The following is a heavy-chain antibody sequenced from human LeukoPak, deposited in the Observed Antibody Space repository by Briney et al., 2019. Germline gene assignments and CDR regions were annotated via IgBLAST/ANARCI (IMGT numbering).Heavy chain of an antibody. CDR2: INPSGGST. Sequence: GASVKVSCKASGGTFSSYAISWVRQAPGQGLEWMGIINPSGGSTSYAQKFQGRVTMTRDTSTSTVYMELSSLRSEDTAVYYCARDGAWYYYGSGSSAYYFDYWGQGTLVTVSS. D-gene: IGHD3-10*01. V-gene: IGHV1-46*01. CDR3: ARDGAWYYYGSGSSAYYFDY. CDR1: GGTFSSYA. J-gene: IGHJ4*02.